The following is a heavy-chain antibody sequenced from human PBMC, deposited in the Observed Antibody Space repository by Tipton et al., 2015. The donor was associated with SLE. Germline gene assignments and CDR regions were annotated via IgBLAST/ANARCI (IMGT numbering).Heavy chain of an antibody. CDR1: GGSIGSSY. CDR3: ARGLSQDN. CDR2: INYSGST. Sequence: LRLSCTVSGGSIGSSYWCWIRQSPGKGLEWIGYINYSGSTNYNPSLKSRVTTSVDTSKNQFSLMLTSVTAADTAVYYCARGLSQDNWGQGTLVTVSS. J-gene: IGHJ4*02. V-gene: IGHV4-59*01.